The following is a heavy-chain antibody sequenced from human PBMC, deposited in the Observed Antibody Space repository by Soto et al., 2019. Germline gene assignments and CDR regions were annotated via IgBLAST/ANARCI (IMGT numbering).Heavy chain of an antibody. CDR1: GDSVSNNGDT. V-gene: IGHV6-1*01. CDR2: TYYRSKWNY. CDR3: ARDPPDFNSGLDS. Sequence: PSPTLSLTCAICGDSVSNNGDTWNWIRQSPSRGLEWLGRTYYRSKWNYDYAISVKSRISIIADTSKNQFFLQLNSVTPEDTAVYYCARDPPDFNSGLDSWGQGTLVTVS. D-gene: IGHD6-19*01. J-gene: IGHJ4*02.